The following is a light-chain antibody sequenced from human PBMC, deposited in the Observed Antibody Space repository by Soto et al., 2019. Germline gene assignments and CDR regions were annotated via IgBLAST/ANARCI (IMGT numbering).Light chain of an antibody. Sequence: DIVMTQSPLSLPVTPGEPASISCRSSQSLLHSNGYNYLGWYLQKPGQSPQLLIYLGSNRASGVPDRFSGSGSGTDFTLKISRVEDEDVGVYYCMQALQTSWTFGQGTKLDIK. J-gene: IGKJ1*01. CDR2: LGS. CDR3: MQALQTSWT. CDR1: QSLLHSNGYNY. V-gene: IGKV2-28*01.